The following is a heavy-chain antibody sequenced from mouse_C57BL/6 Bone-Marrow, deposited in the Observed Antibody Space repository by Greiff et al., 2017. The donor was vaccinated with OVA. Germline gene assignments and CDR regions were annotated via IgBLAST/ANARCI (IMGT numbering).Heavy chain of an antibody. Sequence: QVTLKESGAELVRPGASVKLSCKASGYTFTDYYINWVKQRPGQGLEWIARIYPGSGNTYYNEKFKGKATLTAEKSSSTAYMQLSSLTSEDSAVYFCARRGIYSNPYYYAMDYWGQGTSVTVSS. CDR2: IYPGSGNT. D-gene: IGHD2-5*01. CDR1: GYTFTDYY. CDR3: ARRGIYSNPYYYAMDY. V-gene: IGHV1-76*01. J-gene: IGHJ4*01.